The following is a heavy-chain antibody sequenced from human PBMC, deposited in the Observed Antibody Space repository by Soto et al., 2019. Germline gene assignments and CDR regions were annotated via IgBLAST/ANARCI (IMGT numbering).Heavy chain of an antibody. CDR2: INPNSGGT. J-gene: IGHJ6*03. D-gene: IGHD6-13*01. CDR3: ARGSSPIVVRDNLVIAAAPLYYYYYYMDV. CDR1: GYTFTGYY. V-gene: IGHV1-2*04. Sequence: ASVKVSCKASGYTFTGYYMHWVRQAPGQGLEWMGWINPNSGGTNYAQKFQGWVTMTRDTSISTAYMELSRLRSDDTAVYYCARGSSPIVVRDNLVIAAAPLYYYYYYMDVWGKGTTVTVSS.